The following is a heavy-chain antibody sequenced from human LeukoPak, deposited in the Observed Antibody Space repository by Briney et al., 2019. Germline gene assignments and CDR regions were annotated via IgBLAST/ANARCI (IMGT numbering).Heavy chain of an antibody. CDR3: ARHGLKLLGAFDI. D-gene: IGHD1-26*01. J-gene: IGHJ3*02. Sequence: SETLSLTCAVYGGSFSGYYWSWIRQPPGKGLEWIGEINHSGSTNYNPSLKSRVTISVDTSKNQFSLKLSSETAADTAVYYCARHGLKLLGAFDIWGQGTMVTVSS. CDR1: GGSFSGYY. CDR2: INHSGST. V-gene: IGHV4-34*01.